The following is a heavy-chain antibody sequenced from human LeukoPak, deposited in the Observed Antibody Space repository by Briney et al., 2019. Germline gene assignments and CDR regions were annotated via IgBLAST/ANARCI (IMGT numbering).Heavy chain of an antibody. V-gene: IGHV4-39*07. CDR2: IYYSGST. D-gene: IGHD3-10*01. Sequence: SETLSLTCTVSGGSISSRSCYWGWIRQPPGKGLEWIGSIYYSGSTYYNPSLKSRVTISVDTSKNQFSLTLSSVTAADTAVYYCARDSPYYYGSGSYSGFDYWGQGTLVTVSS. CDR1: GGSISSRSCY. CDR3: ARDSPYYYGSGSYSGFDY. J-gene: IGHJ4*02.